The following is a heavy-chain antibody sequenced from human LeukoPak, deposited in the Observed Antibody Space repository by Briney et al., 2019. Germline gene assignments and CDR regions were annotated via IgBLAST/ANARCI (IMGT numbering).Heavy chain of an antibody. D-gene: IGHD1-26*01. CDR3: ARALIVGGSFDD. CDR1: GCTFTSYY. J-gene: IGHJ4*02. V-gene: IGHV1-46*01. Sequence: ASVKVSCKPSGCTFTSYYMHWLRQAPGQGLEWMGIINPSGGSTSYAQKVQARVIMTRDTSTRTVYMELSRLRSEDAVVYCCARALIVGGSFDDWGQGTLVTVSS. CDR2: INPSGGST.